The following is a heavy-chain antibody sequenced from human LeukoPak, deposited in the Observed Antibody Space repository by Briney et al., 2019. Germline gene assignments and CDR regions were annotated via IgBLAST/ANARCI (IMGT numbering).Heavy chain of an antibody. Sequence: GGSLRLSCAASGFTFSSYAMSWVRQAPGKGLEWVSAISGSGGSTYYADSVKGRLTISRDNSKNTLYLQMNSLRAEDTAVYYCAKGKSIAAAGTYYYYYYYMDVWGKGTTVTVSS. CDR2: ISGSGGST. J-gene: IGHJ6*03. D-gene: IGHD6-13*01. V-gene: IGHV3-23*01. CDR1: GFTFSSYA. CDR3: AKGKSIAAAGTYYYYYYYMDV.